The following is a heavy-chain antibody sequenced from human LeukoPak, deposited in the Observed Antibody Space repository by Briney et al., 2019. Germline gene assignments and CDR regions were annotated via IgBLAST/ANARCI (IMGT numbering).Heavy chain of an antibody. J-gene: IGHJ3*02. CDR1: GFTFDDYA. CDR3: AKDTTGGLYSGRSYDAFDI. D-gene: IGHD1-26*01. CDR2: VSWNSGSI. V-gene: IGHV3-9*01. Sequence: GGSLRLSCAASGFTFDDYAMHWVRQAPGKGLEWVSGVSWNSGSIGYADSVKGRFTISRDNAKNSLYLQMNSLRAEDTALYYCAKDTTGGLYSGRSYDAFDIWGQGTMVTVSS.